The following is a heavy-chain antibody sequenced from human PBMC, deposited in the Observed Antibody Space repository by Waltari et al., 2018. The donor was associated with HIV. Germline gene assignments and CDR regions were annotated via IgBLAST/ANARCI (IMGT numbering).Heavy chain of an antibody. Sequence: QVQLVQSGAAVKHVGASVKVSCKASGYTFSDYYIHWVRQAPGQGLEWKGWINPNSGGTTYAQKFQGWVTMTRDTSVSTAYMELSRLRSDDTAVYYCARDAEVLGYSYRNYYYYYGMDAWGQGTTVTVSS. CDR1: GYTFSDYY. CDR3: ARDAEVLGYSYRNYYYYYGMDA. V-gene: IGHV1-2*04. J-gene: IGHJ6*02. D-gene: IGHD5-18*01. CDR2: INPNSGGT.